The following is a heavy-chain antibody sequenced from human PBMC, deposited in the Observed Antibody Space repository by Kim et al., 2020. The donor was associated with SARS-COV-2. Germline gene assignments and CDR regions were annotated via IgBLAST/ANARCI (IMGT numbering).Heavy chain of an antibody. CDR3: AKDLLWFGELLYCNAFDI. J-gene: IGHJ3*02. CDR1: GFTFDDYA. D-gene: IGHD3-10*01. CDR2: ISWNSGSI. V-gene: IGHV3-9*01. Sequence: GGSLRLSCAASGFTFDDYAMHWVRQAPGKGLEWVSGISWNSGSIGYADSVKGRFTISRDNAKNSLYLQMNSLRAEDTALYYCAKDLLWFGELLYCNAFDIWGQGTMVTVSS.